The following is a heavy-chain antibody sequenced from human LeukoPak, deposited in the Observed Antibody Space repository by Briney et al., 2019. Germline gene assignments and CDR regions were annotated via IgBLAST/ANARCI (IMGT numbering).Heavy chain of an antibody. CDR2: ISYDGSNK. CDR3: ARGGPRYNWNLLHYFDY. CDR1: GYTFTSYY. V-gene: IGHV3-30*04. J-gene: IGHJ4*02. Sequence: SCKASGYTFTSYYMHWVRQAPGKGLEWVAVISYDGSNKYYADSVKGRFTISRDNSKNTLYLQMNSLRAEDTAVYYCARGGPRYNWNLLHYFDYWGQGTLVTVSS. D-gene: IGHD1-7*01.